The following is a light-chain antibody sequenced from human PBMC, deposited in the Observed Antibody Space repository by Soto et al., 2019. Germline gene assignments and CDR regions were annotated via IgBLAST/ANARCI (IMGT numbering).Light chain of an antibody. Sequence: QSVLTQPASVSGSPGQSITISCTGTSSDVGGYNYVSWYQQHPGKAPKLIIYDVSNRPSGVSNRFSGSKSGNTASLTISGLQAEDEADYYCTSYTSSSTLVFGGGTLLTVL. CDR1: SSDVGGYNY. V-gene: IGLV2-14*01. J-gene: IGLJ3*02. CDR2: DVS. CDR3: TSYTSSSTLV.